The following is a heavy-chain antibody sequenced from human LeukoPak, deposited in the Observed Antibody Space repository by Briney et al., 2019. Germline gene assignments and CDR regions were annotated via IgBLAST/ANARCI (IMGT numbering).Heavy chain of an antibody. Sequence: SETLSLTCAVYGRTFNPYYWSWIRQPPGKGLEWIGEVNHSGGSNYNPSLKSRVTMSADSSKNQFSLKLSSVTAADTAVYYCARSSDLNFDSWGHGTLVTVSS. CDR1: GRTFNPYY. CDR2: VNHSGGS. V-gene: IGHV4-34*01. CDR3: ARSSDLNFDS. D-gene: IGHD3-10*01. J-gene: IGHJ4*01.